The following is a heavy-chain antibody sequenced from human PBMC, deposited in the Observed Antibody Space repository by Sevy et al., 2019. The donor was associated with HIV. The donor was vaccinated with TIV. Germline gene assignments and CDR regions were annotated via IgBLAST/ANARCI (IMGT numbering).Heavy chain of an antibody. D-gene: IGHD5-18*01. J-gene: IGHJ4*02. V-gene: IGHV3-21*01. CDR3: ARSSSTAMVRFDY. CDR2: ISSSSSYI. Sequence: GGSLRLSCAASGFTFSSYSMNWVRHAPGKGLEWVSSISSSSSYIYYADSVKGRFTISRDNAKNSLYLQMNSLRAEDTAVYYCARSSSTAMVRFDYWGQGTLVTVSS. CDR1: GFTFSSYS.